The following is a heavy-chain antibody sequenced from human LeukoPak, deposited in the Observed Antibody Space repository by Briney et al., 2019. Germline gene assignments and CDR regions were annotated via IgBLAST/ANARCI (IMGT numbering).Heavy chain of an antibody. CDR3: TTQPWQVDY. J-gene: IGHJ4*02. CDR1: GFTFSNAW. V-gene: IGHV3-15*01. D-gene: IGHD6-19*01. CDR2: IKTKIDGGTT. Sequence: GGSLRLSCGASGFTFSNAWMSWVRQAPGKGLEWVGRIKTKIDGGTTDYAAPVKGRFTISRDDSKNTLYLQMNSLKTEDTAVYYCTTQPWQVDYWGQGTLVTVSS.